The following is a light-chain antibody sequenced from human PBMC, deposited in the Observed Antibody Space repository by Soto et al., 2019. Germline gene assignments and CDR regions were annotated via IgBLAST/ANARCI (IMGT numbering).Light chain of an antibody. CDR3: QQRSNWHPIA. CDR2: DAS. J-gene: IGKJ5*01. V-gene: IGKV3D-20*02. CDR1: QSVSSSY. Sequence: IVLTRSPGPLLLSPGERATLSCRARQSVSSSYLACYQQKPGQAARLIIYDASNRANGIPARFSGSGSGTDFTLTISSLEPEDFAVYYCQQRSNWHPIAFGQGTRLEIK.